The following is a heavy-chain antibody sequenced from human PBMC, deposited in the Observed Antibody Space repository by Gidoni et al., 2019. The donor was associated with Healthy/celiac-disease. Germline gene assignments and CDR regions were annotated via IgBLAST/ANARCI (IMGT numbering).Heavy chain of an antibody. CDR3: AKDSSGWYEGDNWFDP. Sequence: EVQLLESGGGLVQPGGSLRLSCAASGVAFISYAMIWVRQAPGRGLEWFSAISGSGGRTYYADSVKGRFTISRDNSKTTLYLKMNSLRAEDTAVYYCAKDSSGWYEGDNWFDPWGQGTLVTVSS. J-gene: IGHJ5*02. CDR2: ISGSGGRT. CDR1: GVAFISYA. V-gene: IGHV3-23*01. D-gene: IGHD6-19*01.